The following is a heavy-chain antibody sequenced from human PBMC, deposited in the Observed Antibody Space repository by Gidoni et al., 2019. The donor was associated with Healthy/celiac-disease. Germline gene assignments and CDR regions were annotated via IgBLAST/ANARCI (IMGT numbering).Heavy chain of an antibody. D-gene: IGHD3-22*01. Sequence: PGKALEWLARIDWDDDKFYSTSLKTRLTISKDTSKNQVVLTMTNMDPVDTATYYCALDYDSSGYSIGYFDYWGQGTLVTVSS. CDR2: IDWDDDK. V-gene: IGHV2-70*04. J-gene: IGHJ4*02. CDR3: ALDYDSSGYSIGYFDY.